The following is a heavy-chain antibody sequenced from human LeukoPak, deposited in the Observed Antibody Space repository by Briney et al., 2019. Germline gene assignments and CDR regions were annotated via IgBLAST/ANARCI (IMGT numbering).Heavy chain of an antibody. Sequence: GGSLRLSCAASGFTFSSYAMHWVRQAPGKGLEWVAFNRYDGSNKYYADSVKGRFTISRDNSKNTLYLQMNSLRAEDTAVYYCARDDLWASYFDYWGQGTLVTVSS. V-gene: IGHV3-30*02. CDR2: NRYDGSNK. CDR1: GFTFSSYA. J-gene: IGHJ4*02. CDR3: ARDDLWASYFDY. D-gene: IGHD1-26*01.